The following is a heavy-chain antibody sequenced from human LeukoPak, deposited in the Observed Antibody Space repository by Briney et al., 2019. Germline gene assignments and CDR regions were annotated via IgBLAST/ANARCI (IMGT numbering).Heavy chain of an antibody. D-gene: IGHD6-13*01. CDR2: ISWNSGSI. Sequence: GGSLRLSCAASGFTFDDYAMHWVRQAPGKGLEWVSGISWNSGSIGYADSVKGRFTISRDNAKNSLYLQINSLRAEDTALYYCAKAMGGATSSWSAFDIWGQGTMVTVSS. CDR3: AKAMGGATSSWSAFDI. V-gene: IGHV3-9*01. J-gene: IGHJ3*02. CDR1: GFTFDDYA.